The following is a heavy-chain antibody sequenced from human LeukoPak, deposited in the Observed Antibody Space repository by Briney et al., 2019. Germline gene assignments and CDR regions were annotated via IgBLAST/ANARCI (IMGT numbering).Heavy chain of an antibody. Sequence: PSETLSLTCAVSGYSISCGYYWGWIRQPPGKGLEWIGSIYHSGSTYYNPSLKSRVTISVDTSKNQFSLKLSSVTAADTAVYYCARDQHPRARGDYWGQGTLVTVSS. CDR3: ARDQHPRARGDY. J-gene: IGHJ4*02. D-gene: IGHD5-12*01. V-gene: IGHV4-38-2*02. CDR2: IYHSGST. CDR1: GYSISCGYY.